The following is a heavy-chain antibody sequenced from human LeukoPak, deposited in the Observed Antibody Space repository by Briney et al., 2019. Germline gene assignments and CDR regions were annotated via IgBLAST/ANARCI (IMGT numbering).Heavy chain of an antibody. D-gene: IGHD3-10*01. V-gene: IGHV4-39*07. CDR2: IFYSGST. CDR3: ARGRGEGRGIALIRGVRAPSYNWFDP. Sequence: SETLSLTCSVSGGSISSSSYFWGWIRQPPGKGLEWIGSIFYSGSTYYSPSLKSRVTISVDTSKNQFSLKLTSVTAADTAVYYCARGRGEGRGIALIRGVRAPSYNWFDPWGHGTLVTVSS. J-gene: IGHJ5*02. CDR1: GGSISSSSYF.